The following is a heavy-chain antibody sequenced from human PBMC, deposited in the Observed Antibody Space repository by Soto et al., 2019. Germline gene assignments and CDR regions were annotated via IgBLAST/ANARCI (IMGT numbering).Heavy chain of an antibody. Sequence: GGSLRLSCAASGFTFSSYGMHWVRQAPGKGLEGVAVIWYDGSNKYYADSVKGRFTISRDNSKNTLYLQMNSLRAEDTAVYYCARDVRYDSSGYYDNFDYWGQGTLVTVSS. CDR3: ARDVRYDSSGYYDNFDY. J-gene: IGHJ4*02. CDR1: GFTFSSYG. V-gene: IGHV3-33*01. CDR2: IWYDGSNK. D-gene: IGHD3-22*01.